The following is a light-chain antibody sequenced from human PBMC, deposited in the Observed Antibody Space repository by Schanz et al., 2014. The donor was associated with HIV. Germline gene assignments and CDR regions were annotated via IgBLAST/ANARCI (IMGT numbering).Light chain of an antibody. J-gene: IGKJ5*01. CDR2: GAS. Sequence: EIVMTQSPATLSVSPGERATLSCRASQSVSSNLAWYQQRPGQAPSLLIYGASTRAPGIPARFSGSGSGTEFTLTISSLQSEDFAVYYCQQYNNWPPITFGQGTRLEIK. CDR3: QQYNNWPPIT. CDR1: QSVSSN. V-gene: IGKV3-15*01.